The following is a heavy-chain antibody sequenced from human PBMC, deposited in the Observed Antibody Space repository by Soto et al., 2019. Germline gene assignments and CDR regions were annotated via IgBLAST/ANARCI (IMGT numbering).Heavy chain of an antibody. CDR1: GGSVSSGSYF. J-gene: IGHJ5*02. Sequence: QVQLQESGPGLVKPSETLSLTCTVSGGSVSSGSYFWTWIRQPPGKGLEWIGYIYYSGSTNYSPSLKSRVSRPVDTSKTQFSLKLSSVTAADTAIYFCAKRDGDYDWFDPWGHGTLVTVSS. CDR2: IYYSGST. D-gene: IGHD4-17*01. CDR3: AKRDGDYDWFDP. V-gene: IGHV4-61*01.